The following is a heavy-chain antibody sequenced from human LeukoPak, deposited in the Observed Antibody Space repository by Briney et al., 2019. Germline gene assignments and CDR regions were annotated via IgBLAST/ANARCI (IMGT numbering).Heavy chain of an antibody. D-gene: IGHD3-22*01. J-gene: IGHJ3*02. Sequence: GGSLRLSCAASGLTFSSYAMSWVRQAPGKGLEWVSAISGSGGSTYYADSVKGRFTISRDNSKNTLYLQMNSLRAEDTAVYYCAKGVIVVVITTPNDAFDIWGQGTMVTVSS. CDR2: ISGSGGST. CDR1: GLTFSSYA. CDR3: AKGVIVVVITTPNDAFDI. V-gene: IGHV3-23*01.